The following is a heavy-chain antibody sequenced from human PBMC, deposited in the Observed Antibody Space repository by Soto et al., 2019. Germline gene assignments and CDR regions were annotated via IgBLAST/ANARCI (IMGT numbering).Heavy chain of an antibody. CDR2: INPSGGST. CDR3: ARDFPLAYYYDSSGYFDY. D-gene: IGHD3-22*01. Sequence: ASVKVSCKASGYTFTSYYMHWVRQAPGQGLEWMGIINPSGGSTSYAQKFQGRVTMTRDTSTSTVYMELSSLRSEDTAVYYCARDFPLAYYYDSSGYFDYWGQGTLVTAPQ. V-gene: IGHV1-46*01. CDR1: GYTFTSYY. J-gene: IGHJ4*02.